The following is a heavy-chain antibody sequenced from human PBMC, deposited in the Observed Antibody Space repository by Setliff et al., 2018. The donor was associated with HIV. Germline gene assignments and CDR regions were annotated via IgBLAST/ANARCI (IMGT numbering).Heavy chain of an antibody. CDR2: ISSSSSTI. CDR1: GFTFSSYS. Sequence: GGSLRLSCAASGFTFSSYSMNWVRQAPGKGLEWVSYISSSSSTIYYADSVKGRFTISRDNAKNSLYLQMNSLGAEDTAVYYCAREGIAAAGSYSYGFGQIDYWGQGTLVTVSS. J-gene: IGHJ4*02. D-gene: IGHD6-13*01. V-gene: IGHV3-48*01. CDR3: AREGIAAAGSYSYGFGQIDY.